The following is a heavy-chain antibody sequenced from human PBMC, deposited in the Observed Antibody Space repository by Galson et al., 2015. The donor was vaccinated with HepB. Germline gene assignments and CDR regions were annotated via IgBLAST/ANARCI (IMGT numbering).Heavy chain of an antibody. J-gene: IGHJ6*03. Sequence: SVKVSCKASGGTFSSYAISWVRQAPGQGLEWMGGIIPIFGTANYAQKFQGRVTITADESTSTAYMELSSLRSEDTAVYYCAREGAGAAAGSPLSYYYYMDVWGKGTTVTVSS. CDR1: GGTFSSYA. CDR3: AREGAGAAAGSPLSYYYYMDV. V-gene: IGHV1-69*13. CDR2: IIPIFGTA. D-gene: IGHD6-13*01.